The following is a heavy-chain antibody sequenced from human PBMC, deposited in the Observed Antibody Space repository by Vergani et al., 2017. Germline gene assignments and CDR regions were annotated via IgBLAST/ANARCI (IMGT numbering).Heavy chain of an antibody. CDR2: VDPEDGET. CDR1: GYTFTDHY. J-gene: IGHJ6*02. V-gene: IGHV1-69-2*01. CDR3: ATPQTVTTGGMEV. Sequence: EVPLVPSGAEVKKPGATMKISCQVSGYTFTDHYMHWVKQAPGKGLEWMGLVDPEDGETIYAEKFKGRVTIAADTSTDTAHLELSSLRSEDTAVYYCATPQTVTTGGMEVWGQGTTVIVSS. D-gene: IGHD4-17*01.